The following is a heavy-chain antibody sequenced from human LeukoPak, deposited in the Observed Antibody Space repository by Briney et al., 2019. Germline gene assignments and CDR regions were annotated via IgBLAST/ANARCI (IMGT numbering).Heavy chain of an antibody. J-gene: IGHJ5*02. V-gene: IGHV4-4*08. CDR1: GGSISTYY. CDR2: ISASGGT. D-gene: IGHD6-19*01. CDR3: ARSPHNSAWYEKWFDP. Sequence: SETVSLTCTVSGGSISTYYWSWNRQSPGKGLEWIADISASGGTNYNPSLASRVTVRIDSSKNQFSLKLSSVTAADTAVFYCARSPHNSAWYEKWFDPWGQGTLVSASS.